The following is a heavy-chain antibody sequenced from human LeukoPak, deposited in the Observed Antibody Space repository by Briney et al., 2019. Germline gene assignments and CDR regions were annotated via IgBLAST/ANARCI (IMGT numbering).Heavy chain of an antibody. CDR2: ISSSSRTI. J-gene: IGHJ4*02. D-gene: IGHD6-19*01. CDR3: ARISSGWYVMIDY. CDR1: GFTFSSYS. V-gene: IGHV3-48*02. Sequence: GGSLRLSCAASGFTFSSYSMNWVRQAPGKGLEWVSYISSSSRTIYYADSVKGRFTISRDNAKNSLYLQMNSLRDEDTAVYYCARISSGWYVMIDYWGQGTLVTVSS.